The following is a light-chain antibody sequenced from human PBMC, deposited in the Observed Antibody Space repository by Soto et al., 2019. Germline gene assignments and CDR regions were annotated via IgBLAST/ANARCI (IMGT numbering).Light chain of an antibody. CDR2: DAS. Sequence: EIVLTQSPATLSLSPGERATLACRASQSVSSYLAWYQQKPCQAPRLLIYDASNRSTGIPARFSGSGSGTDFTLTISSLEPEDFAVYYCQHRSNWPPYTFGQGTKLEIK. CDR1: QSVSSY. V-gene: IGKV3-11*01. J-gene: IGKJ2*01. CDR3: QHRSNWPPYT.